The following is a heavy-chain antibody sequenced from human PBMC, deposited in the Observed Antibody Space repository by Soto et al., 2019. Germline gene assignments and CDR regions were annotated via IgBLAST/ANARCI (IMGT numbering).Heavy chain of an antibody. J-gene: IGHJ4*02. Sequence: TSETLSLTCTVSGGSISSYYWSWIRQPPGKGLGWIGYIYYSGSTNYNPSLKSRVTISVDTSKNQLSLKLSSVTAADTAVYYCARDSVYSSGWRPFDYWGQGTLVTVSS. CDR1: GGSISSYY. D-gene: IGHD6-19*01. V-gene: IGHV4-59*01. CDR2: IYYSGST. CDR3: ARDSVYSSGWRPFDY.